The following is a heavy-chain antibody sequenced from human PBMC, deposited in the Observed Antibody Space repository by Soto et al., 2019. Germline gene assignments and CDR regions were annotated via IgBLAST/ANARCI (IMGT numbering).Heavy chain of an antibody. Sequence: EVQLVESGGGLVQHGRSLRLSCAASGFTFDDYAMHWVRQAPGKGLEWVSGINWNSGIKGYADSVKGRFTISRDNAKNSLDLQMNSLRAADTALYYCAKGGVYYYDSSGSQVIEYWGQGTLVTVSS. CDR1: GFTFDDYA. CDR3: AKGGVYYYDSSGSQVIEY. V-gene: IGHV3-9*01. J-gene: IGHJ4*02. D-gene: IGHD3-22*01. CDR2: INWNSGIK.